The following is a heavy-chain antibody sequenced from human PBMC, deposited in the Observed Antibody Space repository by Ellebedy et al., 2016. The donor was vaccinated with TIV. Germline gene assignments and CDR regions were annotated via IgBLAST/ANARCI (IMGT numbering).Heavy chain of an antibody. V-gene: IGHV1-2*04. J-gene: IGHJ4*02. D-gene: IGHD3-3*01. CDR3: ARELSGGFWDY. CDR2: INPNSGGT. Sequence: ASVKVSCKASGYTFTGHYIHWVRQAPGQGLEWMGWINPNSGGTSYAQKFQGWVTMTRDTSISTAYMELRRLRSEDTAVYFCARELSGGFWDYWGQGTLVTVSS. CDR1: GYTFTGHY.